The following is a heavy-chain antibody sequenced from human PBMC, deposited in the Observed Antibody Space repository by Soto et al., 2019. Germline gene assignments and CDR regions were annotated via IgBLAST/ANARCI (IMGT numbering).Heavy chain of an antibody. CDR1: GFTFSSYG. CDR3: AKEGGGFLEWNGMDV. CDR2: ISYDGSNK. V-gene: IGHV3-30*18. J-gene: IGHJ6*02. D-gene: IGHD3-3*01. Sequence: GSLRLSCAASGFTFSSYGMHWVRQAPGKGLEWVAVISYDGSNKYYADSVKGRFTISRDNSKNTLYLQMNSLRAEDTAVYYCAKEGGGFLEWNGMDVWGQGTTVTVSS.